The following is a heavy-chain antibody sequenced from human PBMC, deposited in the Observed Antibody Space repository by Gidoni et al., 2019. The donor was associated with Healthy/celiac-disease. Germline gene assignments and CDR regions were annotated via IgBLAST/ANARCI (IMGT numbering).Heavy chain of an antibody. CDR1: GFTFSSYS. D-gene: IGHD2-21*01. CDR2: ISSSSSYI. Sequence: EVQLVESGGGLVKPGGSMRLSCAASGFTFSSYSITWVRQAPGKGLEWVSSISSSSSYIYYSDAVKGLFTISRDNAKNSLYLQMNSRRAEDTAVYYCARDWPSQGIFRGTTDAFDIWGQGTMVTVSS. CDR3: ARDWPSQGIFRGTTDAFDI. J-gene: IGHJ3*02. V-gene: IGHV3-21*01.